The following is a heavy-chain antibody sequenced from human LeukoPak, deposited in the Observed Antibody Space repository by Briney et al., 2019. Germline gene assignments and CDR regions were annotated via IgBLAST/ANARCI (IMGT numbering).Heavy chain of an antibody. J-gene: IGHJ4*02. CDR2: IYYSGST. Sequence: SGTLSLTCTVSGGSISSYYWSWIRQPPGKGLEWIGYIYYSGSTNYNPSLKSRVTISVDTSKNQFSLKVSSVTAADTAVYYCARHGYSYGPADYWGQGTLVTVSS. D-gene: IGHD5-18*01. CDR3: ARHGYSYGPADY. V-gene: IGHV4-59*08. CDR1: GGSISSYY.